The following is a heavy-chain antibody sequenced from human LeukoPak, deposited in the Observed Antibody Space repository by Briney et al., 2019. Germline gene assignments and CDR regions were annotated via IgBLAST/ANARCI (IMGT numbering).Heavy chain of an antibody. CDR1: GYTFTGYY. V-gene: IGHV1-2*02. CDR2: INPNSGGA. D-gene: IGHD4-11*01. J-gene: IGHJ4*02. CDR3: ARSADYSNQHNDY. Sequence: ASLKVSCKASGYTFTGYYMHWVRQAPGQGLEWMGWINPNSGGANYAQKFQGRVTMTRDTSISTGYMELSSLRSDDTAVYYCARSADYSNQHNDYWGQGTLATVSS.